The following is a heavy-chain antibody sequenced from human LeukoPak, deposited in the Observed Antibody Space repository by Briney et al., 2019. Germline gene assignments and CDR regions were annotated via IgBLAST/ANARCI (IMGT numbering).Heavy chain of an antibody. D-gene: IGHD6-6*01. V-gene: IGHV3-7*01. CDR2: IKQDGSEK. CDR3: ATSPGLGYSSSLTGVDY. J-gene: IGHJ4*02. CDR1: GFTLNTYW. Sequence: GGSLRLSCAASGFTLNTYWMSWVRQAPGKGLEWAANIKQDGSEKYYMDSVKGRFTISRDNAKNSLYLQMNRLRVEDTAVYYCATSPGLGYSSSLTGVDYWGQGTLVTVSS.